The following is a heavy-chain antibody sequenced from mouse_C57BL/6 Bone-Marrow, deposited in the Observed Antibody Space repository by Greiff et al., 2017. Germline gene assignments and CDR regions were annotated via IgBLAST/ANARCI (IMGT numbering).Heavy chain of an antibody. CDR2: IDPSDSYT. CDR1: GYTFTSYW. J-gene: IGHJ3*01. CDR3: ARRWDYYGSRDIAY. D-gene: IGHD1-1*01. Sequence: QVQLKQPGAELVKPGASVKLSCKASGYTFTSYWMQWVKQRPGQGLEWIGEIDPSDSYTNYNQKFKGKATLTVDTSSSTAYMQLSSLTSEDSAVYYCARRWDYYGSRDIAYWGQGTLVTVSA. V-gene: IGHV1-50*01.